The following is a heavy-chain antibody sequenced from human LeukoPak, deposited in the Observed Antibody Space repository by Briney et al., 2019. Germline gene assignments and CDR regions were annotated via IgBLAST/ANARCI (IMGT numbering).Heavy chain of an antibody. CDR1: GYSFTGYY. V-gene: IGHV1-2*06. CDR3: ARVMSGHSWYLDY. Sequence: ASVKVSCKASGYSFTGYYKHWVRQAPGQGLEWMGRINPNSGGTNYAQKFQGRVTMTRDTSISTAYMELSRLSSDDTAVYFCARVMSGHSWYLDYWGQGTLVTVSS. J-gene: IGHJ4*02. D-gene: IGHD6-13*01. CDR2: INPNSGGT.